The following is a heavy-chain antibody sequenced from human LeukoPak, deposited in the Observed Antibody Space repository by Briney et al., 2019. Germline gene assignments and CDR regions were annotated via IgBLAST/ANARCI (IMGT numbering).Heavy chain of an antibody. CDR3: AKQTGSGLFILP. CDR1: GVSISSSNSY. D-gene: IGHD3/OR15-3a*01. J-gene: IGHJ4*02. CDR2: IYYSGNT. Sequence: SETLSLTCTVSGVSISSSNSYWGWIRQPPGKGLEWIGSIYYSGNTYYNASLKSQVSISIDTSKNQFSLKLTSVTAADTAVYYCAKQTGSGLFILPGGQGTLVTVSS. V-gene: IGHV4-39*01.